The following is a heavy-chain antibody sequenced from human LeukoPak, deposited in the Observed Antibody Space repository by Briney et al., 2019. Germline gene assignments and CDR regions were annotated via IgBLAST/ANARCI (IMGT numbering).Heavy chain of an antibody. J-gene: IGHJ4*02. V-gene: IGHV3-21*01. CDR1: GFTFSSYS. CDR2: ISSSSSYI. CDR3: AGSPLSGVAPGFDY. D-gene: IGHD2-15*01. Sequence: GGSLRLSCAASGFTFSSYSMNWVRQAPGKGLEWVSSISSSSSYIYYADSVKGRLTISRDNAKHSLYLQMSSLRAEDTAVYYCAGSPLSGVAPGFDYWGQGTLVTVSS.